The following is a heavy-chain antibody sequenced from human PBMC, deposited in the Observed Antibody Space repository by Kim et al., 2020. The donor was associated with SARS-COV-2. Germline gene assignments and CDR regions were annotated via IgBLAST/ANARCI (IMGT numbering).Heavy chain of an antibody. D-gene: IGHD3-10*01. J-gene: IGHJ3*02. Sequence: RVTISVDTSKNQFSLKLSSVTAADTAVYYCARVIDYYGSGSYYLVRAFDIWGQGTMVTVSS. V-gene: IGHV4-30-2*05. CDR3: ARVIDYYGSGSYYLVRAFDI.